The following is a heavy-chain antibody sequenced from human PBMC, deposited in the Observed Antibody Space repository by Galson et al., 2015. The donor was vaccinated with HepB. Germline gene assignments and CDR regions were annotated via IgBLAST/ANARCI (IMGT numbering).Heavy chain of an antibody. D-gene: IGHD2-21*02. CDR2: ISYDGSNK. J-gene: IGHJ4*02. Sequence: SLRLSCAASGFTFSSYAMHWVRQAPGKGLEWVAVISYDGSNKYYADSVKGRFTISRDNSKNTLYLQMNSLRAEDTAVYYCARGQLFYCGGDCYSGRDVTYYFDYWGQGTLVTVSS. CDR3: ARGQLFYCGGDCYSGRDVTYYFDY. V-gene: IGHV3-30-3*01. CDR1: GFTFSSYA.